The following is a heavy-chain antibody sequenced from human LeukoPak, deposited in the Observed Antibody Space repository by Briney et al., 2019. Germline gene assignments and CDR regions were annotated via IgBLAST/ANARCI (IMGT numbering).Heavy chain of an antibody. J-gene: IGHJ4*02. CDR1: GYTFTGYY. Sequence: ASVKVSCKASGYTFTGYYMHWVRQAPGQGLEWMGWINPNSGGTNYAQKFQGRVTMTRDTSTSTVYMELSSLRSEDTAVYYCARDKVETGYFVYWGQGTLVTVSS. D-gene: IGHD6-13*01. CDR2: INPNSGGT. CDR3: ARDKVETGYFVY. V-gene: IGHV1-2*02.